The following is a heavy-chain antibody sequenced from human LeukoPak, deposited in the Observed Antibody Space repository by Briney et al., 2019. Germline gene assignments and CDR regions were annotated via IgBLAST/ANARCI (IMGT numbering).Heavy chain of an antibody. Sequence: ASVKDSCKASGYTFTSYGISWVRQAPGQGLEWMGWISAYNGNTNYEQNLQGRVTMTTDTSTSTAYMELRSLRSDDTAVYYCAREGQYGDYVHFQHWGQGTLVTVSS. J-gene: IGHJ1*01. CDR3: AREGQYGDYVHFQH. V-gene: IGHV1-18*01. CDR2: ISAYNGNT. D-gene: IGHD4-17*01. CDR1: GYTFTSYG.